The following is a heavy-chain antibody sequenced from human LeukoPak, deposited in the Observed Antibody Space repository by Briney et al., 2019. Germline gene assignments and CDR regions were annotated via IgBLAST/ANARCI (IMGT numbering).Heavy chain of an antibody. Sequence: ASVKVSCKASGYTFTSYDINWARQATGQGLEWMGWMNPNSGNTGYAQKFQGRVTMTRNTSISTAYMELSSLRSEDTAVYYCARPWGCSSTSCYGWFDPWGQGTLVTVSS. CDR2: MNPNSGNT. CDR3: ARPWGCSSTSCYGWFDP. D-gene: IGHD2-2*01. J-gene: IGHJ5*02. V-gene: IGHV1-8*01. CDR1: GYTFTSYD.